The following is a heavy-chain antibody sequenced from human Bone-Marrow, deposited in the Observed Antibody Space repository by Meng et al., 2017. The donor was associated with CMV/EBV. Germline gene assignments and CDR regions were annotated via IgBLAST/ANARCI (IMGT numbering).Heavy chain of an antibody. CDR3: ARDLGQWLGWDY. J-gene: IGHJ4*02. CDR1: GFTVSSNY. D-gene: IGHD6-19*01. V-gene: IGHV3-53*01. CDR2: IYSGGSTI. Sequence: GESLKISCVGTGFTVSSNYMSWVRQAPGKGLEWVSVIYSGGSTIYYADSVKGRFTISSDNAKNSLYLQMNSLRAEDTAVYYCARDLGQWLGWDYWGQGTLVTVSS.